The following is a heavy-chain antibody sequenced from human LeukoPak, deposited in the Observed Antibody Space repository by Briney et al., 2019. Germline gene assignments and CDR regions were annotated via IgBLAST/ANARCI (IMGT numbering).Heavy chain of an antibody. CDR3: ARYRYYGSGNGLMDV. V-gene: IGHV1-2*02. Sequence: GASVKVSCKASGYTFTTYSFNWVRQAPGQGLEWMGWINPNSGGTNYAQKFQGRVTMTRDTSISTAYMELSRLRSDDTAVYYCARYRYYGSGNGLMDVWGQGTTVTVSS. J-gene: IGHJ6*02. CDR2: INPNSGGT. D-gene: IGHD3-10*01. CDR1: GYTFTTYS.